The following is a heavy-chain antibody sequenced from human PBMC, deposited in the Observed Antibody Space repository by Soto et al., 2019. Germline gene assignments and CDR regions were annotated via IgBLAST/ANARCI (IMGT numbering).Heavy chain of an antibody. CDR3: AKDDRQWPYYFDY. CDR2: ISGSGGST. V-gene: IGHV3-23*01. CDR1: GFTFSSLG. Sequence: GGSLRLSCAASGFTFSSLGMDWVRQAPGKGLEWVSAISGSGGSTYYADSVKGRFTISRDNSKNTLYLQMNSLRAEDTAVYYCAKDDRQWPYYFDYWGQGTLVTVSS. D-gene: IGHD6-19*01. J-gene: IGHJ4*02.